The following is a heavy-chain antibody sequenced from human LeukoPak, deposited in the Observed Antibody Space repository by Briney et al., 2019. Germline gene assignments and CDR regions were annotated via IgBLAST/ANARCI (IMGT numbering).Heavy chain of an antibody. Sequence: GRSLRLSCAASGFTFSSYAMHWVRQAPGKGLEYVSAIRSNGGSTYYANSVKGRFTISRDNSKNTLYLQMGSLRAEDMAVYYCARARSFLSYMDVWGKGTTVTISS. J-gene: IGHJ6*03. D-gene: IGHD3-10*01. CDR2: IRSNGGST. V-gene: IGHV3-64*01. CDR1: GFTFSSYA. CDR3: ARARSFLSYMDV.